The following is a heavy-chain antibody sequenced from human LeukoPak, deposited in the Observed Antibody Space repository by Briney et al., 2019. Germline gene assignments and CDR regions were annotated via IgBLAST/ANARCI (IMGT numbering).Heavy chain of an antibody. J-gene: IGHJ5*02. CDR2: IYHSGRT. D-gene: IGHD2-2*01. Sequence: SETLSLTCAVSGGSISSSNWWSWVRQPPGKGLEWIGEIYHSGRTNYNPSLKSRVTISVDKSKNQFSLKLSSVTAADTAVYYCAREKGYCSSTSCYPTRWFDPWGQGTLVTVSS. V-gene: IGHV4-4*02. CDR1: GGSISSSNW. CDR3: AREKGYCSSTSCYPTRWFDP.